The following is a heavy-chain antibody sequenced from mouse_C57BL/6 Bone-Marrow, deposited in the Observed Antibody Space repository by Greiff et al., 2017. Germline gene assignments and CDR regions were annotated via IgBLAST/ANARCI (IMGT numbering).Heavy chain of an antibody. CDR2: INPNNGGT. CDR3: AGASYDYGSMLRGFAY. CDR1: GYTFTDYY. D-gene: IGHD1-1*01. V-gene: IGHV1-26*01. J-gene: IGHJ3*01. Sequence: EVQLQQSGPELVKPGASVKISCKASGYTFTDYYMNWVKQSHGKSLEWIGDINPNNGGTSYNQKFKGKATLTADKSSSTAYMELGSLTSEDSAFYYCAGASYDYGSMLRGFAYWGQGTLVTVSA.